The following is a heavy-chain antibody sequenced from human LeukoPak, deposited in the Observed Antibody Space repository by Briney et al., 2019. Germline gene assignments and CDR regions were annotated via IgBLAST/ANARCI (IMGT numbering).Heavy chain of an antibody. J-gene: IGHJ6*02. CDR1: GGSFSGYY. CDR2: IYYSGST. Sequence: SETLSLTCAVYGGSFSGYYWSWIRQPPGKGLEWIGSIYYSGSTYYNPSLKSRVTISVDTSKNQFSLKLSSVTAADTAVYYCAVLGSGSYYPYYYYGMDVWGQGTTVTVSS. D-gene: IGHD3-10*01. CDR3: AVLGSGSYYPYYYYGMDV. V-gene: IGHV4-34*01.